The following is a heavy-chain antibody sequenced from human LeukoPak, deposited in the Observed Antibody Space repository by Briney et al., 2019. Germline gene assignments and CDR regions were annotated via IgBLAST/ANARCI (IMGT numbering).Heavy chain of an antibody. CDR2: IIPIFGTA. CDR1: GGTFSSYA. Sequence: ASVKVSCKASGGTFSSYAISWMRQAPGQGLEWMGGIIPIFGTANYAQKFQGRVTITADESTSTAYMELSSLRSEDTAVYYCARDFGDSSGYYVGGFDYWGQGTLVTVSS. CDR3: ARDFGDSSGYYVGGFDY. V-gene: IGHV1-69*01. D-gene: IGHD3-22*01. J-gene: IGHJ4*02.